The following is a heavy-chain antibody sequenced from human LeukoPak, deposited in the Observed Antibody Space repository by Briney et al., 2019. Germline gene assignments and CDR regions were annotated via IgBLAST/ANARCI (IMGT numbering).Heavy chain of an antibody. CDR2: INAGTGNT. CDR1: GYTFTSYA. Sequence: ASVTVSCKASGYTFTSYAMHWVRQAPGQRLEWMGWINAGTGNTKYSQKFQGRVTITRETSASTAYMELSSLRSEDTAVYCCARDLRDGYSRNYYNYYGMDVWGQGTTVTVSS. J-gene: IGHJ6*02. CDR3: ARDLRDGYSRNYYNYYGMDV. V-gene: IGHV1-3*01. D-gene: IGHD5-24*01.